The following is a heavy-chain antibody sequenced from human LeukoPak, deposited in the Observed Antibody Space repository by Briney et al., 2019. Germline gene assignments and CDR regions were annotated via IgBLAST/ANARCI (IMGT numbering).Heavy chain of an antibody. D-gene: IGHD6-19*01. CDR1: GFTVSSNY. J-gene: IGHJ4*02. CDR3: ARDFSSGWYFDY. V-gene: IGHV3-66*02. Sequence: GGSLRLSCAASGFTVSSNYMSWVRQAPGKGLEWVSVIYSGGSTYYADSVKGRFTISRDNSKNTLYLQMKSLRAEDTAVYYCARDFSSGWYFDYWGQGTLVTVSS. CDR2: IYSGGST.